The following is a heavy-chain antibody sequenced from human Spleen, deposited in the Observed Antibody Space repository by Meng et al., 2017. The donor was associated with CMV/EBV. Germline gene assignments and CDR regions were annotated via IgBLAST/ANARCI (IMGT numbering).Heavy chain of an antibody. J-gene: IGHJ3*02. CDR1: GFTFSVYA. D-gene: IGHD6-13*01. V-gene: IGHV3-30*04. Sequence: GESLKISCAASGFTFSVYAMHWVRQAPGKGLEWVAVISYDGSNKYYADSVKGRFTISRDNSKNTLYLEMNSLRGDDTAVYYCARGGGFGYSSSWYNRHNVHGALDIWGQGTMVTVSS. CDR2: ISYDGSNK. CDR3: ARGGGFGYSSSWYNRHNVHGALDI.